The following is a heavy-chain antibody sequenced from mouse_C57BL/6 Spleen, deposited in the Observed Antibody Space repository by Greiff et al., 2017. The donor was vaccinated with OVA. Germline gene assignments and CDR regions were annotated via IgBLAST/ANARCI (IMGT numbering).Heavy chain of an antibody. CDR1: GFNIKDYY. D-gene: IGHD1-1*01. CDR2: IDPEDGDT. V-gene: IGHV14-1*01. Sequence: EVQLQQSGAELVRPGASVKLSCTASGFNIKDYYMHWVKQRPEQGLEWIGRIDPEDGDTEYAPKFQGKATMTADTSSNTAYLQLSSLTSEDTAVYYCTPNYYGSSQSLDYWGQGTTLTVSS. CDR3: TPNYYGSSQSLDY. J-gene: IGHJ2*01.